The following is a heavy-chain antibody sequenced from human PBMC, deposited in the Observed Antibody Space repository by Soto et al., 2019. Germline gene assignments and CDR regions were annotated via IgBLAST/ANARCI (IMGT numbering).Heavy chain of an antibody. Sequence: QVQLVQSESEVKKPGSSVRISCKTSGGSLSSFAISWVRQAPGQGLEWVGTFIPVVAMAKYGQNFQGRVTLTADHSRNTLFMELIRLRNEDTAMYFCANGHVNYFYYGMDVWGQGTTVTVSS. CDR2: FIPVVAMA. V-gene: IGHV1-69*04. D-gene: IGHD2-8*01. J-gene: IGHJ6*02. CDR1: GGSLSSFA. CDR3: ANGHVNYFYYGMDV.